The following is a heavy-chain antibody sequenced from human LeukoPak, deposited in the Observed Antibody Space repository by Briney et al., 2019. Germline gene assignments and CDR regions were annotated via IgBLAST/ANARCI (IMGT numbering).Heavy chain of an antibody. Sequence: SETLSLTCTVSGGSISSYYWSWIRQPPGKGLEWIGYIYYSGSTNYNPSLKSRVTISVDTSKNQFSLKLSSVTAADTAVYYCAIWRGLGYCSSTSCSRFDPWGQGTLVTVSS. CDR3: AIWRGLGYCSSTSCSRFDP. J-gene: IGHJ5*02. CDR2: IYYSGST. D-gene: IGHD2-2*01. V-gene: IGHV4-59*01. CDR1: GGSISSYY.